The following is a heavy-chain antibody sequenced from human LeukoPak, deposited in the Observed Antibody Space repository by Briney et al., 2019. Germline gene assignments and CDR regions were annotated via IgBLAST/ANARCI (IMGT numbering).Heavy chain of an antibody. J-gene: IGHJ5*02. CDR2: IYYSGST. V-gene: IGHV4-59*01. D-gene: IGHD2-2*01. Sequence: SETLSLTCTDCGGSISSYYWSWIRQPPGKGLEWIGYIYYSGSTNYNPSLKSRVTISVDTSKNQFSLKLSSVTAADTAVYYCARLLGYCSSTSCLNWFDPWGQGTLVTVSS. CDR3: ARLLGYCSSTSCLNWFDP. CDR1: GGSISSYY.